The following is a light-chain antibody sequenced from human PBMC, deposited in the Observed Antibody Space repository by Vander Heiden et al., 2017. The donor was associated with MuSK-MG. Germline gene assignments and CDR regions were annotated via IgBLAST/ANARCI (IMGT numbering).Light chain of an antibody. CDR3: QQYYSYPLT. V-gene: IGKV1-8*01. CDR2: AAS. Sequence: AIQMTQSPSSFSASTGDRVTITCRASQGISSYLAWYQQKPGKAPKLLIYAASTVQSGVPTRFSPSGSGTEYTLTISCLQPEDFATYYCQQYYSYPLTFGGGTKVEIK. CDR1: QGISSY. J-gene: IGKJ4*01.